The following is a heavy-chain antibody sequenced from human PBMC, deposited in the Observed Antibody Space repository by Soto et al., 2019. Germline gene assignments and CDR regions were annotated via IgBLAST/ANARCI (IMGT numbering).Heavy chain of an antibody. V-gene: IGHV4-38-2*01. D-gene: IGHD2-2*01. CDR1: GYSISSGYY. Sequence: SEPLSLTCAVSGYSISSGYYWGWIRQPPGKGLEWIGSIYHSGSTYYNPSLKSRVTISVDTSKNQFSLKLSSVTAADTAVYYCARGRGVVVPAAISFWFDPWGQGTLVTVFS. J-gene: IGHJ5*02. CDR3: ARGRGVVVPAAISFWFDP. CDR2: IYHSGST.